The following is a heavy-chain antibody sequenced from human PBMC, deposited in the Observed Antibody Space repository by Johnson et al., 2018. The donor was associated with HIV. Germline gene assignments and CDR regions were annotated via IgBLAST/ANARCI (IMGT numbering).Heavy chain of an antibody. CDR3: ARVRGAFDI. Sequence: ASGFTFSSYGMHWVRQAPGKGLEWVSVIYSGGSTYYADSVKGRFTISRDNSKDTLYLQMNSLRAEDTAVYYCARVRGAFDIWGQGTMVTVSS. V-gene: IGHV3-NL1*01. CDR2: IYSGGST. J-gene: IGHJ3*02. CDR1: GFTFSSYG.